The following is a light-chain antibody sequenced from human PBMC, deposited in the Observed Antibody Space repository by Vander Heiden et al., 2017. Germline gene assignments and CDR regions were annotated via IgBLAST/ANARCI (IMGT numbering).Light chain of an antibody. CDR1: NIGSKS. J-gene: IGLJ2*01. V-gene: IGLV3-21*02. CDR2: ADS. Sequence: SYVLTQPPSVSVAPGQPARTTCGGNNIGSKSVHWYQQPPGQAPVLLVYADSARPSGTPGRCSGSNSGNTATLTISRGEAGDEADYYCQVWDSSSDPDVVFGGGTKLTVL. CDR3: QVWDSSSDPDVV.